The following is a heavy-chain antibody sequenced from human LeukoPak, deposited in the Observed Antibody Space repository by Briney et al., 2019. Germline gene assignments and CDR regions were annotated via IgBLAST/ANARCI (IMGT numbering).Heavy chain of an antibody. J-gene: IGHJ6*03. CDR2: IKQDGSEK. D-gene: IGHD3/OR15-3a*01. CDR3: WTRGFMDV. CDR1: GFNFSTYW. Sequence: GGSLRLSCAASGFNFSTYWMSWVRQAPGKGLEWVANIKQDGSEKYYVDSVRGRFTISRDNAKNSLYLQMNSLRAEDTAVYYCWTRGFMDVWGKGTTVTVSS. V-gene: IGHV3-7*01.